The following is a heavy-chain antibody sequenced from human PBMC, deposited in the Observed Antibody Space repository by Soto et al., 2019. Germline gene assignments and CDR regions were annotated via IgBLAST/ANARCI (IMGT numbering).Heavy chain of an antibody. CDR3: ARSDGIAAATAYNWFAP. Sequence: QVQLVQSGAEVKKPGSSVKVSCKASGGTFSSYAISWVRQAPGQGLEWMGGIIPIFGTANYAQKFQGRVTIPADESTGTAYMELSSLRSDDTAVYYGARSDGIAAATAYNWFAPGGQGTLVTVSS. CDR1: GGTFSSYA. D-gene: IGHD6-13*01. V-gene: IGHV1-69*12. J-gene: IGHJ5*02. CDR2: IIPIFGTA.